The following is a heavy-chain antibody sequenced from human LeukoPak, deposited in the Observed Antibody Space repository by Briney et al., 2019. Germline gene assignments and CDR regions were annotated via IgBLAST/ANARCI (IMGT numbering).Heavy chain of an antibody. J-gene: IGHJ4*02. CDR3: ARVRDSSSWYEYYLDY. CDR1: GGSISSYY. D-gene: IGHD6-13*01. V-gene: IGHV4-59*01. CDR2: IYYSGST. Sequence: SETLSLTCTVSGGSISSYYWSWIRQPPGKGLEWIGYIYYSGSTNYNPSLKSRVTISVDTSKNQFSLKLSSVTAADTAMYYCARVRDSSSWYEYYLDYWGQGTLVTVSS.